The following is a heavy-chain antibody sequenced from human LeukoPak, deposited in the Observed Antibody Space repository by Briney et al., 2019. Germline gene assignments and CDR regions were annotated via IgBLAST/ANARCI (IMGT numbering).Heavy chain of an antibody. CDR1: GGSISSYY. D-gene: IGHD3-3*01. J-gene: IGHJ4*02. Sequence: PSETLSLTCTVSGGSISSYYWSWIRQPPGKGLEWIGYIYYSGSTNYNPSLKSRVTISVDTSKNQFSLKLSSVTAADTAVYYCAGARHYDFWSGYHEFDYWGQGTLVTVSS. CDR2: IYYSGST. V-gene: IGHV4-59*01. CDR3: AGARHYDFWSGYHEFDY.